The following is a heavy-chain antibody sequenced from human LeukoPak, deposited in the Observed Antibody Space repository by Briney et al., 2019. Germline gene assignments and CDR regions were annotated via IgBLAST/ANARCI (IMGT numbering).Heavy chain of an antibody. D-gene: IGHD5-12*01. CDR1: GYTFTGYY. Sequence: ASVKVSCKASGYTFTGYYMHWVRQAPGQGLEWMGWINPNSGGTNYAQKFQGRVTMTRDTSISTAYMELSSLRSEDTAVYYCARDPASFLSGYRQSVWGQGTMVTVSS. CDR3: ARDPASFLSGYRQSV. J-gene: IGHJ3*01. CDR2: INPNSGGT. V-gene: IGHV1-2*02.